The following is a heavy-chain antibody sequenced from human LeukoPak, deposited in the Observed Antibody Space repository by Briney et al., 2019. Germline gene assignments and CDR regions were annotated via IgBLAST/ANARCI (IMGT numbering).Heavy chain of an antibody. CDR2: IKQDGSEK. CDR3: ARGLFDI. CDR1: GFTFNNYW. V-gene: IGHV3-7*03. J-gene: IGHJ3*02. Sequence: GGSLRLSCAASGFTFNNYWMSWVRQAPGKGLEWVANIKQDGSEKYYVGSVKGRFTISRDNAKDSLYLQMNSLRAEDPAVYYCARGLFDIWGQGTMVTVSS.